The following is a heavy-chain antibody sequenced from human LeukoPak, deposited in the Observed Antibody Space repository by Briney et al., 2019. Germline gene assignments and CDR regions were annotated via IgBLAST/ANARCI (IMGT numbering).Heavy chain of an antibody. V-gene: IGHV3-7*01. CDR1: GFTFSSYA. J-gene: IGHJ4*02. D-gene: IGHD3-16*01. Sequence: GGSLRLSCAASGFTFSSYAVHWVRQAPGKGLEWVANIKQDGSEKYYVDSVKGRFTISRDNAKNSLYLQMNSLRAEDTAVYYCAREGRYGAGEGADYWGQGTLVTVSS. CDR3: AREGRYGAGEGADY. CDR2: IKQDGSEK.